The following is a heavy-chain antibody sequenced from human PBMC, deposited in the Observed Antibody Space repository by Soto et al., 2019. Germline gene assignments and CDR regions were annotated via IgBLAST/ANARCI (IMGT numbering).Heavy chain of an antibody. CDR3: ARTITIFGVVSWFDY. Sequence: GASVKVSCKASGGTFSSYSIRWVRQAPGQGREWMGGIIPIVGTANDAQKFQGRVTITADESTSTAYMELSSLRSEDTAVYYCARTITIFGVVSWFDYWGQGTLVTVSS. V-gene: IGHV1-69*13. CDR2: IIPIVGTA. D-gene: IGHD3-3*01. CDR1: GGTFSSYS. J-gene: IGHJ4*02.